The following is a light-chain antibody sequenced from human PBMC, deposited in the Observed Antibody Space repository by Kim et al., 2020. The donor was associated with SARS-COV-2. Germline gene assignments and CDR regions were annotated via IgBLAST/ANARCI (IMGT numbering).Light chain of an antibody. J-gene: IGKJ4*01. CDR1: QSLLYSSNNRDY. CDR2: WAS. Sequence: GTIDCRSSQSLLYSSNNRDYLAWYQQKPGQPPKLLIYWASTRESGVPDRFSGSGSGADFTLTISSLQAEDVAVYYCQQYYSTPHTFGGGTKVEIK. CDR3: QQYYSTPHT. V-gene: IGKV4-1*01.